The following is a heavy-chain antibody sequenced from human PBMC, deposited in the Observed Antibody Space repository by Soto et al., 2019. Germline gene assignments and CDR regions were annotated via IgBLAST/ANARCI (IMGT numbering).Heavy chain of an antibody. V-gene: IGHV4-39*01. CDR2: IYYSGST. CDR1: VISISGMGFD. CDR3: ARREYSSSSDVDY. J-gene: IGHJ4*02. Sequence: ATLSLASSFPVISISGMGFDSGWDSKPPGKGLEWIGSIYYSGSTYYNPSLKSRVTISVDTSKNQFSLKLSSVTAADTVVYYCARREYSSSSDVDYWGQG. D-gene: IGHD6-6*01.